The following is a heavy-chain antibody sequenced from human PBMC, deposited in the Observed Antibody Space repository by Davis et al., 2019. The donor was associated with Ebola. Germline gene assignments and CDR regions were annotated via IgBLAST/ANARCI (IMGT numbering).Heavy chain of an antibody. CDR2: IIPIFGTA. Sequence: SVKVSCKASGGTFSGYAISWVRQAPGQGLEWMGGIIPIFGTASYAQKFQGRVTMTRDTSTSTVYMELSSLRSEDTAVYYCARDNYCSSTSCYGGDFDYWGQGTLVTVSS. CDR1: GGTFSGYA. D-gene: IGHD2-2*01. CDR3: ARDNYCSSTSCYGGDFDY. V-gene: IGHV1-69*05. J-gene: IGHJ4*02.